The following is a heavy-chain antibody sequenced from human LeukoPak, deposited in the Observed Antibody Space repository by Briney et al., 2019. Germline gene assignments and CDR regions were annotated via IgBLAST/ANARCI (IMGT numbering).Heavy chain of an antibody. CDR3: ARRLRGFDY. J-gene: IGHJ4*02. D-gene: IGHD3-10*01. CDR2: IYYSGST. V-gene: IGHV4-39*01. CDR1: GGSISSSSYY. Sequence: SETLSLTCTVSGGSISSSSYYWGWIRQPPGKGLEWIGSIYYSGSTYYNPSLKSRVTISVDTSKNQFSLKLSSVTAADTAVYYCARRLRGFDYWGQGTLVTVSS.